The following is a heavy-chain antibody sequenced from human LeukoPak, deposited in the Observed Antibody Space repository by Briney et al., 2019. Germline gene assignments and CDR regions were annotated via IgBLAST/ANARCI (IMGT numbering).Heavy chain of an antibody. CDR2: ISYEGGNR. CDR1: GFTFDTYG. CDR3: ARVLGNGYSGFDLFNCGMDV. D-gene: IGHD5-12*01. V-gene: IGHV3-30*09. J-gene: IGHJ6*02. Sequence: GGSLRLSCAASGFTFDTYGLHWVRQAPGKGLEWVAAISYEGGNRYYANSVKGRFAISRDNLQTTLYLQMDSLGDDDTAVYYCARVLGNGYSGFDLFNCGMDVWGQGTTVTVSS.